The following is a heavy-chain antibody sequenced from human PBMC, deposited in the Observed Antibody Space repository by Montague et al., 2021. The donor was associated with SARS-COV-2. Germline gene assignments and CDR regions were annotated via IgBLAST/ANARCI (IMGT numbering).Heavy chain of an antibody. CDR1: GFTLSRYW. V-gene: IGHV3-74*03. J-gene: IGHJ3*02. Sequence: SLRLSCAASGFTLSRYWMHWVRQVPGEGLLWVSRLSNDGSSTAYXXSVKVRFTISRDNAKNTLYLQMNSLRAEDTAVYYCARDPPSSIWDTFDIWGLGTMVTVSS. CDR2: LSNDGSST. CDR3: ARDPPSSIWDTFDI. D-gene: IGHD6-13*01.